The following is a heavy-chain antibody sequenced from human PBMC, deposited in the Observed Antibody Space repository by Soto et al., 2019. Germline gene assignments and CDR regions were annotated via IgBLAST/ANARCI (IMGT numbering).Heavy chain of an antibody. Sequence: EVQLVESGGGLVQPGRSLRLSCAASGFTFDDYAMHWVRQAPGKGLEWVSGISWNSGSIGYADSVKGRFTISRDNAKNSLYLQMNSLRAEDTALYYCAKEEIFVLVIHYYGMDVWGQGTTVTGSS. J-gene: IGHJ6*02. V-gene: IGHV3-9*01. CDR3: AKEEIFVLVIHYYGMDV. CDR2: ISWNSGSI. D-gene: IGHD3-3*01. CDR1: GFTFDDYA.